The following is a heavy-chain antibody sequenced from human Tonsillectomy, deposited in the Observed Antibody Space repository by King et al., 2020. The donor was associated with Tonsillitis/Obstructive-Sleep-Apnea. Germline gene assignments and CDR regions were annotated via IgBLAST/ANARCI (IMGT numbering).Heavy chain of an antibody. CDR1: GFNINSYG. Sequence: VQLVESGGGVVQPGRSLRLSCAASGFNINSYGMHWVRQAPGKGLEWAAVIWYDGSQKDYAESVKGRFIVSRDNSKNTLYLQMNSLRVEDTGVYYCAREAYGDDDFYYYHMDVWGKGTTVTVSS. V-gene: IGHV3-33*01. D-gene: IGHD4-17*01. J-gene: IGHJ6*03. CDR3: AREAYGDDDFYYYHMDV. CDR2: IWYDGSQK.